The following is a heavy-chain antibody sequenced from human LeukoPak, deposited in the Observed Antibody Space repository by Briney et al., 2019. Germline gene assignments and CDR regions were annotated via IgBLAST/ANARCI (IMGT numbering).Heavy chain of an antibody. J-gene: IGHJ5*02. CDR3: ARKTVVVPAAFLGWFDP. CDR1: GGTFSNYA. Sequence: SVKVSCKASGGTFSNYAISWVRQAPGQGLEWMGGIIPLFGTTNYAQKFQGRVTITADESTSTAYMELSSLRSDDTAVYYCARKTVVVPAAFLGWFDPWGQGTLVTVSS. CDR2: IIPLFGTT. V-gene: IGHV1-69*13. D-gene: IGHD2-2*01.